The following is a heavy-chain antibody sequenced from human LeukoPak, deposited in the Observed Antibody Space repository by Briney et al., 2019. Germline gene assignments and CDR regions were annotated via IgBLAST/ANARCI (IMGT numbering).Heavy chain of an antibody. V-gene: IGHV3-66*01. CDR1: GFTVSSNY. CDR2: IYSGGST. J-gene: IGHJ3*02. Sequence: PGGSLRLSCAASGFTVSSNYMSWVRQAPGKGLEWVSVIYSGGSTYYADSVKGRFTISRDNSKNTLYLQMNSLRAEDTAVYYCARAHPGDAFDIWGQGTMVTVSS. CDR3: ARAHPGDAFDI.